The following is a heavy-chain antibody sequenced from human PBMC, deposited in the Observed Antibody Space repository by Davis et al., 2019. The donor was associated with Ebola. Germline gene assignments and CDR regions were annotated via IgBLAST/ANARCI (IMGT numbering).Heavy chain of an antibody. CDR1: GFTFSSYT. D-gene: IGHD3-10*01. J-gene: IGHJ6*04. CDR2: TSYDGSDK. Sequence: GESLKISCVASGFTFSSYTMHWVRQAPGKGLEWVAVTSYDGSDKYYADSVKGRFTISRDNSKITLYLQMNSLGTEDTAVYYCARPKYMVGGVSPYYYYYGLDVWGRGTTVTVSS. CDR3: ARPKYMVGGVSPYYYYYGLDV. V-gene: IGHV3-30-3*01.